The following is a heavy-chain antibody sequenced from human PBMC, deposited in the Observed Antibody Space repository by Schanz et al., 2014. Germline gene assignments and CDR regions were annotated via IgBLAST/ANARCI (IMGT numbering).Heavy chain of an antibody. CDR3: TRDVRLDRRGNWFDP. J-gene: IGHJ5*02. D-gene: IGHD1-1*01. CDR1: GFTFSTHA. Sequence: EVQLLESGGGLVQPGGSLRLSCAASGFTFSTHAMSWVRQAPGKGLEWVSSISGDHRNTFYADSVKGRFTISRDNSKNTLYLQMNSLRAEDTAVYYCTRDVRLDRRGNWFDPWGQGTLVTVSS. CDR2: ISGDHRNT. V-gene: IGHV3-23*01.